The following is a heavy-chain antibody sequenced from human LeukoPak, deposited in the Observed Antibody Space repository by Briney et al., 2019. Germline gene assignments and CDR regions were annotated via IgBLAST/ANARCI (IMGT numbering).Heavy chain of an antibody. D-gene: IGHD2-21*01. CDR1: GFTFGSYA. Sequence: GGSLRLSCAASGFTFGSYAMSWVRQAPGKGLEWVSALSGGGGSTYYSDSVEGRFLISRDNSKSTLFLQMNSLRAEDTAVYYCVKESVAWVKNLDFGFWGLGTLVTVSS. CDR2: LSGGGGST. CDR3: VKESVAWVKNLDFGF. V-gene: IGHV3-23*01. J-gene: IGHJ4*02.